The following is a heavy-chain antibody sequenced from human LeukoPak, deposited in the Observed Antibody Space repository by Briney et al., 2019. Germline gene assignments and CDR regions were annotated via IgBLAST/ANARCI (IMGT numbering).Heavy chain of an antibody. V-gene: IGHV3-11*01. D-gene: IGHD1-26*01. J-gene: IGHJ4*02. CDR1: GFTVITND. Sequence: GGSLRLSCAASGFTVITNDMTWVRQAPGKGLEWFSYISSSSSTIYYADSVKGRFTISRDNAKNSLYLQMSSLRAEDTAVYYCARVLGSYALNYWGQGTLVTVSS. CDR3: ARVLGSYALNY. CDR2: ISSSSSTI.